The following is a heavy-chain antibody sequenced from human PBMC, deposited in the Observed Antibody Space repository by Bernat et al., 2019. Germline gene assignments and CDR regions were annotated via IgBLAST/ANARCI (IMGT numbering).Heavy chain of an antibody. CDR1: GFTFSYYY. V-gene: IGHV3-11*05. CDR2: ISSSSSYT. CDR3: ARGTSTSAPYMDV. J-gene: IGHJ6*03. Sequence: QVQLVESGGGLVKPGGSLRLSCAASGFTFSYYYMSWIPQAPGKGLGWVSYISSSSSYTNYAESVKGRFTISRDNAKNSLYLQMNSLRAEDTAVYYCARGTSTSAPYMDVWGKGTTVTVSS.